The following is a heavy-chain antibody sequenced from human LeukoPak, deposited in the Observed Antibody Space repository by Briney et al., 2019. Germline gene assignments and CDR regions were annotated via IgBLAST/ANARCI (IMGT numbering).Heavy chain of an antibody. Sequence: GGSLRLSCAASGFTFSSYGMHWVRQAPGKGLEWMAFIHFDGSTKYSGDSVKGRFTISRDNSKNTLYLQMNSLRPEDTAVYYCAKDQCTRTSCDGYPGYWGQGSLVTVSS. D-gene: IGHD2-2*01. J-gene: IGHJ4*02. CDR1: GFTFSSYG. CDR2: IHFDGSTK. V-gene: IGHV3-30*02. CDR3: AKDQCTRTSCDGYPGY.